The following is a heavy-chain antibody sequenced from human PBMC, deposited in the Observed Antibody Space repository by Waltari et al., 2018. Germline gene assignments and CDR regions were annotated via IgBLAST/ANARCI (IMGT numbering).Heavy chain of an antibody. J-gene: IGHJ3*02. Sequence: QVQLQQWGAGLLKPSETLSLTCAVYGGSFSGYYWCWIRQPPGKGLEWIGEINHSGSTNYNPSLKSRVTISVDTSKNQFSLKLSSVTAADTAVYYCARERAARPRGSGAFDIWGQGTMVTVSS. CDR3: ARERAARPRGSGAFDI. CDR2: INHSGST. D-gene: IGHD6-6*01. V-gene: IGHV4-34*01. CDR1: GGSFSGYY.